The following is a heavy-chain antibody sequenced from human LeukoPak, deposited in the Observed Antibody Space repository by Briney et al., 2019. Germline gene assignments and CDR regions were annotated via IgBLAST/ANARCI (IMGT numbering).Heavy chain of an antibody. CDR2: ISYDGSNK. D-gene: IGHD6-19*01. CDR3: AKDNQWLVGREFDY. V-gene: IGHV3-30-3*01. Sequence: GRSLRLSCAASGFTFSSYAMHWVRQAPGKGLEWVAVISYDGSNKYYADSVKGRFTISRDNSKNTLYLQMNSLRAEDTAVYYCAKDNQWLVGREFDYWGQGTLVTVSS. CDR1: GFTFSSYA. J-gene: IGHJ4*02.